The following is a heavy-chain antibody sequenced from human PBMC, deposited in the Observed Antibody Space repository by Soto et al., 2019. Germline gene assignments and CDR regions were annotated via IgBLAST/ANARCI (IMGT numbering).Heavy chain of an antibody. V-gene: IGHV4-59*01. D-gene: IGHD3-10*01. CDR3: ARDREYYGSGSRYYYQGMDV. CDR2: IYYSGST. Sequence: SETLSLTCTVSGGSISSYYWSWVRQPPGKGLDWIGYIYYSGSTNYNPSLKSRVTISVDTSKNQFSLKLSSVTAADTAVYYCARDREYYGSGSRYYYQGMDVWRHATTVTVSS. CDR1: GGSISSYY. J-gene: IGHJ6*02.